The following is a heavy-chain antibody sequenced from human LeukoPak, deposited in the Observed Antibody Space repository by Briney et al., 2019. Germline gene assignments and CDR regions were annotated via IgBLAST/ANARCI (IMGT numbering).Heavy chain of an antibody. Sequence: TGGSLRLSCSASGFTLSSYAMHWVRQAPGNGLEYVSAISSNGGTIYYADSAKGRFTISRDNSKNTLYLQMSSLRVEDTAVYYCVKGSEAYCDSKSDYWGQGTLVTVSS. CDR3: VKGSEAYCDSKSDY. D-gene: IGHD3-22*01. CDR2: ISSNGGTI. CDR1: GFTLSSYA. V-gene: IGHV3-64D*09. J-gene: IGHJ4*02.